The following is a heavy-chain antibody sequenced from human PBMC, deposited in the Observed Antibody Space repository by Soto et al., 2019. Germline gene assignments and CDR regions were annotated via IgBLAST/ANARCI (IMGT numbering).Heavy chain of an antibody. CDR3: ARPSGSYLFYFDY. CDR2: IYYSGGT. CDR1: GGSISSSSYY. D-gene: IGHD1-26*01. Sequence: SETLSLTCTVSGGSISSSSYYWGWIRQPPGKGLEWIGSIYYSGGTYHNPSLKSRVTMSVDTSKNHFSLKLSSVTAADTAVYYCARPSGSYLFYFDYWGQGTLVTVSS. V-gene: IGHV4-39*01. J-gene: IGHJ4*02.